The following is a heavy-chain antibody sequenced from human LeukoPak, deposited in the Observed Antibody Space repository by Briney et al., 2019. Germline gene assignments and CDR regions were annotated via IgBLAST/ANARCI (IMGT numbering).Heavy chain of an antibody. CDR2: VSSSSSYI. CDR3: ARSRGDILTGYFLTPGYFDY. CDR1: GFTFSSYS. Sequence: NPGGSLRLSCAASGFTFSSYSMNWVRQAPGKGLEWVSSVSSSSSYIYYADSVKGRFTISRDNAKNSLYLQMNSLRAEDTAVYYCARSRGDILTGYFLTPGYFDYWGQGTLVTVSS. V-gene: IGHV3-21*01. D-gene: IGHD3-9*01. J-gene: IGHJ4*02.